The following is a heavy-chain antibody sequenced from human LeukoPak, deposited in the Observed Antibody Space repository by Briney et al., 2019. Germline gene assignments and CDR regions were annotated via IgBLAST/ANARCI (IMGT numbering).Heavy chain of an antibody. V-gene: IGHV3-7*01. CDR2: IKQDGSEK. D-gene: IGHD6-25*01. CDR1: GFSFRNSW. J-gene: IGHJ4*02. CDR3: AKSRAADTTLLFDS. Sequence: GGSLRLSCAASGFSFRNSWMSWVRQAPGKGLEWVANIKQDGSEKYYVDSVKGRFTISRDNAKNSLYLQMNSLRAEDTAVYYCAKSRAADTTLLFDSWGQGILVTVSS.